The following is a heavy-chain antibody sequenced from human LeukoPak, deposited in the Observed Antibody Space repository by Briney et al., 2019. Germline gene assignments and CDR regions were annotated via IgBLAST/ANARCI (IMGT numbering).Heavy chain of an antibody. CDR2: ISWGSGSI. CDR3: AKDGGSSGSSLLDY. CDR1: GFTFDDYA. J-gene: IGHJ4*02. D-gene: IGHD6-13*01. Sequence: PGGSLRLSCAASGFTFDDYAMHWVRQAPGKGLEWVSGISWGSGSIDYADAVKGRFTISRDNAKNSLYLQMNSLRPEDTALYYCAKDGGSSGSSLLDYWGQGTLVTVSS. V-gene: IGHV3-9*01.